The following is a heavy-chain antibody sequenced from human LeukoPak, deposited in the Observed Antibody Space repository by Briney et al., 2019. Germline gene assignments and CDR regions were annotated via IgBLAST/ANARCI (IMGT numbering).Heavy chain of an antibody. CDR2: ISGSGGST. CDR1: GLSFSSYA. V-gene: IGHV3-23*01. CDR3: AKGRTYHDILIGYDY. D-gene: IGHD3-9*01. Sequence: GGSLRLSCAASGLSFSSYAMSWVRQAPGKGLEWVSGISGSGGSTFYADSVQGRFTISRDNSKKTLYLQVNSLRGEDTAVYYCAKGRTYHDILIGYDYWGQGTLVTVSS. J-gene: IGHJ4*02.